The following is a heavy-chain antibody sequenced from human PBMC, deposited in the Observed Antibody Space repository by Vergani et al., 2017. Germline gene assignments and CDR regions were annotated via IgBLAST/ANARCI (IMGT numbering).Heavy chain of an antibody. CDR2: IVPILDRK. CDR3: ARDLGRSRVNSHYGMGV. J-gene: IGHJ6*02. V-gene: IGHV1-69*08. D-gene: IGHD4-23*01. Sequence: QVQLVQSGAEMKTPGSSVKVSCKSSGGTFSSYTFIWVRLAPGQGLDWMGSIVPILDRKEYAQKFQGRVAITADTSTSTVYMELSSLRSEDTAVYYCARDLGRSRVNSHYGMGVWGQGTTVTVSS. CDR1: GGTFSSYT.